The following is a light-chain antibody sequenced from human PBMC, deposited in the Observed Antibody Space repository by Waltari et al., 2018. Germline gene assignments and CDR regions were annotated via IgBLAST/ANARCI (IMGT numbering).Light chain of an antibody. Sequence: EIVLPQSPGTLSLSPGEGATLSCRASQSVSSNYLTWYQQKPGQAPRLLIYGASSRATGIPDRFSGSGSGTDFTLTISRLEPEDFAVYYCQQYGSSPLTFGPGTKVDIK. CDR2: GAS. CDR3: QQYGSSPLT. V-gene: IGKV3-20*01. J-gene: IGKJ3*01. CDR1: QSVSSNY.